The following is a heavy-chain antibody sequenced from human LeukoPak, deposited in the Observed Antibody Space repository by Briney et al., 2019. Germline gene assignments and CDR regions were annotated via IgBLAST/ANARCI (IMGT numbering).Heavy chain of an antibody. CDR1: GYSISSGYY. CDR3: ARGGDTSGHYYFEYF. Sequence: SETLSLTCTVSGYSISSGYYWGWIRQPPGKGLEWIGSIYHSGSTYYNPSLKSRVTILVDTSKNHFSLKLSSVTAADTAVYYCARGGDTSGHYYFEYF. CDR2: IYHSGST. D-gene: IGHD3-22*01. J-gene: IGHJ1*01. V-gene: IGHV4-38-2*02.